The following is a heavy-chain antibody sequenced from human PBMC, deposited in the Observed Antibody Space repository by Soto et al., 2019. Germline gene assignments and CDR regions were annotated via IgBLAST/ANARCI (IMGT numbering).Heavy chain of an antibody. CDR1: GYSFISHY. CDR2: INPSGGSA. J-gene: IGHJ4*02. Sequence: ASVKVSCKASGYSFISHYIHWVRQAPGQGLERMGFINPSGGSATLAQKFQGRVTITRDTSTTTVYMELSSLRFEYAAVYYCARDYLSSKLSLSYFDFWGQGTLVTVSS. CDR3: ARDYLSSKLSLSYFDF. D-gene: IGHD2-2*01. V-gene: IGHV1-46*01.